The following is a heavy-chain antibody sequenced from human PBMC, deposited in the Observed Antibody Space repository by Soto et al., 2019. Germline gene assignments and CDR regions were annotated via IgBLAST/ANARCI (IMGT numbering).Heavy chain of an antibody. V-gene: IGHV6-1*01. CDR1: GDSVSSNSAA. CDR2: TYYRSKWDY. D-gene: IGHD5-12*01. Sequence: QVQLQQSGPGLVKHSQTLSLTCAISGDSVSSNSAAWNWIRQSPSRGLEWLGRTYYRSKWDYDYEVTVKNRITINPDTSKNQFSLYFNSVTPEYTAVYFCARAGYSDSYLQVDTFDSWGPGTLVTVSS. J-gene: IGHJ4*02. CDR3: ARAGYSDSYLQVDTFDS.